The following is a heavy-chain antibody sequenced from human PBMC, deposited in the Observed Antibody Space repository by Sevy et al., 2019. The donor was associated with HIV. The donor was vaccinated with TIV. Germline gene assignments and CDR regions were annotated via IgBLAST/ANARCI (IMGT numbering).Heavy chain of an antibody. D-gene: IGHD3-22*01. V-gene: IGHV3-33*01. CDR3: ARGGYYYDNAAYYALDS. Sequence: GGSLRLSCAATGFTFSNNAMHWVRQAPGKAMEWVAIIWSDGAYQYHGDSVKGRFTISRDNSKNTLYLQMNNVRVEDTAVYYCARGGYYYDNAAYYALDSWGQGTLVTVSS. CDR2: IWSDGAYQ. J-gene: IGHJ4*02. CDR1: GFTFSNNA.